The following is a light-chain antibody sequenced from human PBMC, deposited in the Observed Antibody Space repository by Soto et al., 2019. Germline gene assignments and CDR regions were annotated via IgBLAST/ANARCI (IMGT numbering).Light chain of an antibody. CDR1: QSVFNNH. CDR2: GAS. V-gene: IGKV3-20*01. Sequence: EIVLTQSPGTLSLSPGERATLSCRASQSVFNNHIGWYQQKPGQAPRRLIFGASFRVTGRPDRVSGSGSGIELSFSSKKRKPEDFAVYYCQLDGSSPTTFGQGTKVEIK. CDR3: QLDGSSPTT. J-gene: IGKJ1*01.